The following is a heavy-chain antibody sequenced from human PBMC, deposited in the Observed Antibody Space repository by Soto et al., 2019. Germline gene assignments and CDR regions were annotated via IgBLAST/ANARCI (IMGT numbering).Heavy chain of an antibody. Sequence: QVQLVQSGAEVKKPGASVKVSCKASGYTFTSYYMHWVRQAPGQGLEWMGIINPSNSTTYAQKFHGRVTMXXDXSXXTVYMELSSLRSEDTAVYYCATVYCSGGSCYSIDYWGQGTLVTVSS. J-gene: IGHJ4*02. V-gene: IGHV1-46*03. CDR1: GYTFTSYY. CDR3: ATVYCSGGSCYSIDY. CDR2: INPSNST. D-gene: IGHD2-15*01.